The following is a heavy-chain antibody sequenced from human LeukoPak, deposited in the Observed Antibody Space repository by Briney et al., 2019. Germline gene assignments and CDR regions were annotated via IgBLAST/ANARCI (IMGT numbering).Heavy chain of an antibody. V-gene: IGHV4-39*01. J-gene: IGHJ4*02. D-gene: IGHD2-15*01. Sequence: PSETLSLTCAVSGGSISSDSYYCGWLRQPPGKGLEWVGSIYSGGTTYYNPSLKSRVTISVDTSKNQFSLKLTSVTAADAAAYYCARHSRNCSGGYCYLYYWGQGTLVTVSS. CDR2: IYSGGTT. CDR1: GGSISSDSYY. CDR3: ARHSRNCSGGYCYLYY.